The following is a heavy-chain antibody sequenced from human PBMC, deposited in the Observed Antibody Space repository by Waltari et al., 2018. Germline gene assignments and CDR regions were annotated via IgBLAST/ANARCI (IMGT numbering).Heavy chain of an antibody. J-gene: IGHJ4*02. D-gene: IGHD6-13*01. Sequence: QVQLVQSGAEVKKPGASVKVSCKVSGYTLTELSMHWVRPAPGKGLEWMGGFDPEDGETIYAQKFQGRVTMTEDTFTDTAYMELSSLRSEDTAVYYCATGLHSGLYSSSYAIFYWGQGTLVTVSS. V-gene: IGHV1-24*01. CDR2: FDPEDGET. CDR3: ATGLHSGLYSSSYAIFY. CDR1: GYTLTELS.